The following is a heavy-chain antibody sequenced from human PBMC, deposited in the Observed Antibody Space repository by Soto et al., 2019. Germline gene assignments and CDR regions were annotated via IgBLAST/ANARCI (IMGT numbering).Heavy chain of an antibody. CDR3: ARDLGITMVRGVIGLFY. D-gene: IGHD3-10*01. V-gene: IGHV1-46*01. Sequence: ASVKVSCKASGYTFTSYYMHWVRQAPGQGLEGMGIINPSGGSTSYAQKFQGRVTMTRDTSTSTVYMELSSLRSEDTAVYYCARDLGITMVRGVIGLFYWGQGTLVTVSS. J-gene: IGHJ4*02. CDR2: INPSGGST. CDR1: GYTFTSYY.